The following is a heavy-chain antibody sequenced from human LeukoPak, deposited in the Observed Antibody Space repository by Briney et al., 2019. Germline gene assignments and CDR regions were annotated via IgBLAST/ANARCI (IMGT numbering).Heavy chain of an antibody. Sequence: SETLSLTCAVYGGSFSGYYWSWIRQPPGNGLEWIGEINHSGSTNYNPSLKSRVTIPVDTSKNQFSLKLSSVTAADTAVYYCASLYSSHDAFDIWGQGTMVTVSS. D-gene: IGHD4-11*01. V-gene: IGHV4-34*01. CDR2: INHSGST. CDR1: GGSFSGYY. J-gene: IGHJ3*02. CDR3: ASLYSSHDAFDI.